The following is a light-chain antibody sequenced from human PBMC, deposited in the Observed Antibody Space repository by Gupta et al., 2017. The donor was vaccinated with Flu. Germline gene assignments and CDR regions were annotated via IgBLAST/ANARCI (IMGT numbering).Light chain of an antibody. CDR3: QQYELT. Sequence: DIQMTQSPSSLSASVGDRVTITCQASQDISNYLNWYQQKPGKAPKLLSYDASNLETGVPSRFSGSGSGTDFTCTISSLQPEDIATYYCQQYELTFGGGTKVEIK. CDR2: DAS. CDR1: QDISNY. J-gene: IGKJ4*01. V-gene: IGKV1-33*01.